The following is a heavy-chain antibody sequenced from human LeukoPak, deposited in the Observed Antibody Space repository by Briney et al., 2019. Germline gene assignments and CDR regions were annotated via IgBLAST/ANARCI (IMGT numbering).Heavy chain of an antibody. V-gene: IGHV1-8*03. D-gene: IGHD3-10*01. J-gene: IGHJ4*02. CDR1: GYTFTSYE. CDR3: ARVPGYYGSGSFIDY. Sequence: ASVKVSCKASGYTFTSYEINWVRQATGQGLEWMGWMNPNSGNIGYAQKFQGRVTINRNTSLSTAYMELSSLRSEDTAVYYCARVPGYYGSGSFIDYWGQGTLVTVSS. CDR2: MNPNSGNI.